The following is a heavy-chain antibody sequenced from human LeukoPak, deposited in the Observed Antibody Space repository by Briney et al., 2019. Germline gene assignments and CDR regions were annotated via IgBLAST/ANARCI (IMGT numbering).Heavy chain of an antibody. Sequence: PGRSLRLSCAASGFTFGSYGIHSVRQAPGKWLEWVAVISYDGSNKYYADSVRGRFTISRDNSKNTLYLEMNSLRAEDTAVYYCARDGAYSYTYWGQGTLVIVSS. CDR2: ISYDGSNK. V-gene: IGHV3-30*03. J-gene: IGHJ4*02. CDR3: ARDGAYSYTY. D-gene: IGHD5-18*01. CDR1: GFTFGSYG.